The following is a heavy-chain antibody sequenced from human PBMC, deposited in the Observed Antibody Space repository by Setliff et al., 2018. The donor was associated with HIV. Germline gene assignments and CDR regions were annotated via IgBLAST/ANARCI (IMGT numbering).Heavy chain of an antibody. D-gene: IGHD6-13*01. J-gene: IGHJ4*02. V-gene: IGHV1-2*06. CDR1: GYIFSDYY. CDR3: ATRIIAAAGYY. Sequence: GASVKVSCKASGYIFSDYYIHWVRQTPGQGLEWMGRINPNSGATDYAQEFQGRVSMTRDTSIRTVYMELSSLRSEDTAVYYCATRIIAAAGYYWGQGTLVTVSS. CDR2: INPNSGAT.